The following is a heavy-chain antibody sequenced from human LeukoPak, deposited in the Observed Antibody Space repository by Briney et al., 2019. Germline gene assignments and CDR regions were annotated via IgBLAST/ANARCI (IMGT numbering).Heavy chain of an antibody. Sequence: PGGTLRLSCAASGFTFSSYSMNGVRQARGKGLEWGSYISSSRSIIYYADSAKGRFTISRDNVKNSLYLQMTGLRAEDTAMYYCARNPAVYFDYWGQGTLVTASS. CDR2: ISSSRSII. CDR3: ARNPAVYFDY. J-gene: IGHJ4*02. CDR1: GFTFSSYS. V-gene: IGHV3-48*01.